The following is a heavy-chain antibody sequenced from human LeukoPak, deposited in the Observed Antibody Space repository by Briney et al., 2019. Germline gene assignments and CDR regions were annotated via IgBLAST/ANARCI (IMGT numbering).Heavy chain of an antibody. CDR3: ATYSLSGSSCPLDY. CDR2: IDPNSGGT. CDR1: GYTFTGYY. Sequence: ASVKVSCKASGYTFTGYYMHWVRQAPGQGLEWMGWIDPNSGGTDYAQIFQGRVTMTRDTSISTAYMELSRLRSDDTAVYYCATYSLSGSSCPLDYSGQGTLVTVSS. D-gene: IGHD2-2*01. V-gene: IGHV1-2*02. J-gene: IGHJ4*02.